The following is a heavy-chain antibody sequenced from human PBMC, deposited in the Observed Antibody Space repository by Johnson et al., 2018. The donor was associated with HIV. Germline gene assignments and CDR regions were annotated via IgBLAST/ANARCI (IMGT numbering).Heavy chain of an antibody. CDR3: AREAQTHAFDI. J-gene: IGHJ3*02. CDR2: IGTAGDT. V-gene: IGHV3-13*01. CDR1: GFTFSSYD. D-gene: IGHD4-23*01. Sequence: MLLVESGGGVVRPGGSLRLSCAASGFTFSSYDMHWVRQATGKGLEWVSAIGTAGDTYYPGSVKGRFTISRENAKNSLYLQMNSLRAGDTAVYYCAREAQTHAFDIWGQGTMVTVSS.